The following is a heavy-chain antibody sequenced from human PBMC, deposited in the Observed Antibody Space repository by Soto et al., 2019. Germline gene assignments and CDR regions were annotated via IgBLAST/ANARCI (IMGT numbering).Heavy chain of an antibody. D-gene: IGHD6-25*01. J-gene: IGHJ5*02. Sequence: GESLKISCDGSGYNFADYWIAWVRQMPWKGLEWMGIIYPFDSDTRYSPSFEGQVTISADKSINTAYLQWSSLKASDTAMYYCARSQAADWLDPWGQGTLVTVSS. CDR3: ARSQAADWLDP. V-gene: IGHV5-51*01. CDR2: IYPFDSDT. CDR1: GYNFADYW.